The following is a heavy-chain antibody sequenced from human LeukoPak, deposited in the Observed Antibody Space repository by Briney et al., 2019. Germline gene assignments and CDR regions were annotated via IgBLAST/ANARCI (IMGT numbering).Heavy chain of an antibody. Sequence: GGSLRLSCAASGFTFDDYAMHWVRQTPGKGLEWVSGISWNSGSIGYADSVKGRFTISGDNAKNSLYLQMNSLRAEDTALYYCARGGGLLWFGEEPVFDYWGQGTLVTVSS. D-gene: IGHD3-10*01. CDR2: ISWNSGSI. CDR1: GFTFDDYA. CDR3: ARGGGLLWFGEEPVFDY. V-gene: IGHV3-9*01. J-gene: IGHJ4*02.